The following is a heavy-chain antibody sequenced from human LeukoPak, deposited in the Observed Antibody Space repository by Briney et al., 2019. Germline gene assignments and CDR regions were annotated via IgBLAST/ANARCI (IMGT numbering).Heavy chain of an antibody. J-gene: IGHJ4*02. CDR2: IYHSGST. Sequence: SETLSLTCTVSGYSISSGYYWGWIRQPPGKGLEWIGSIYHSGSTYYNPSLKSRVTISVDTSKNQFSLKLSSVTAADTAVYYCARGEGYDYVWGSYAVGDYWGQGTLVTVSS. CDR3: ARGEGYDYVWGSYAVGDY. D-gene: IGHD3-16*01. V-gene: IGHV4-38-2*02. CDR1: GYSISSGYY.